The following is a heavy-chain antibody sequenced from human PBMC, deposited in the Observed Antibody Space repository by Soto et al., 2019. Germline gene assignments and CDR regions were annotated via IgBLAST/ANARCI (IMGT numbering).Heavy chain of an antibody. D-gene: IGHD4-17*01. CDR2: IIPIFGTA. Sequence: QVQLVQSGAEVKKPGSSVKVSCKASGGTFSSYAISWVRQAPGQGLEWMGGIIPIFGTANYAQKFQGRVTITADESTSTAYMELSSLTSEDTAVYYCARCDYGGNSGSVAFDIWGQGTMVTVSS. J-gene: IGHJ3*02. CDR3: ARCDYGGNSGSVAFDI. CDR1: GGTFSSYA. V-gene: IGHV1-69*12.